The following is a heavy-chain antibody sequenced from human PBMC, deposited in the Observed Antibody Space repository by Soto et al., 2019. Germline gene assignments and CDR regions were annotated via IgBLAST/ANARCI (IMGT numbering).Heavy chain of an antibody. J-gene: IGHJ4*02. V-gene: IGHV3-30*18. D-gene: IGHD5-18*01. Sequence: QVQLVESGGGVVQPGRSLRLSCAASGFTFSSYGMHWVRQAPGKGLEWVAVISYDGSNKYYADSVKGRFTISRDNSKNTLYLQMNSLRAEDTAVYYCAKGRTAMVPYYFDYWGQGTLVTVFS. CDR1: GFTFSSYG. CDR3: AKGRTAMVPYYFDY. CDR2: ISYDGSNK.